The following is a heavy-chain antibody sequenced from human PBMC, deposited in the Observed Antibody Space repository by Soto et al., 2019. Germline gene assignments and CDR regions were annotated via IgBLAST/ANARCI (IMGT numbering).Heavy chain of an antibody. D-gene: IGHD3-22*01. CDR3: AKGIVVVTLDAFDI. Sequence: PGGSLRLSCAASGVNVSSNYMSWVRQAPGKGLEWVSGISGSGDNTYYTTPMKGRFTISRDNSKNTLYLQMNSLRAEDTAVYYCAKGIVVVTLDAFDIWGQGTMVTVSS. CDR1: GVNVSSNY. V-gene: IGHV3-23*01. CDR2: ISGSGDNT. J-gene: IGHJ3*02.